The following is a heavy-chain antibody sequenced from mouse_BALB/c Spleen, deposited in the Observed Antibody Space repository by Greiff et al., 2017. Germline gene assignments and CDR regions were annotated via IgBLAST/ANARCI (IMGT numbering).Heavy chain of an antibody. CDR2: ISSGSSTI. CDR1: GFTFSSFG. Sequence: EVQWVESGGGLVQPGGSRKLSCAASGFTFSSFGMHWVRQAPEKGLEWVAYISSGSSTIYYADTVKGRFTISRDNPKNTLFLQMTSLRSEDTAMYYCARGYYYAMDYWGQGTSVTVSS. J-gene: IGHJ4*01. CDR3: ARGYYYAMDY. V-gene: IGHV5-17*02.